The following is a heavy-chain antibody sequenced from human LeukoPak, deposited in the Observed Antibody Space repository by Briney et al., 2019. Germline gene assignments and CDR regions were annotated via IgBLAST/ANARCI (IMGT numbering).Heavy chain of an antibody. D-gene: IGHD5-24*01. J-gene: IGHJ4*02. CDR1: GCTFSSYA. Sequence: PGGSLRLSCAASGCTFSSYAMHWVRQAPGKGLEWVAVISYDGSNKYYADSVKGRFTISRDNSKNTLYLQTNSLRAEDTAVYYCARSRDGYNLDYWGQGTLVTVSS. CDR2: ISYDGSNK. V-gene: IGHV3-30-3*01. CDR3: ARSRDGYNLDY.